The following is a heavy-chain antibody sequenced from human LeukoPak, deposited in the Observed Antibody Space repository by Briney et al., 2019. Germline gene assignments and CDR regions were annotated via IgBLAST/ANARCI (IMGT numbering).Heavy chain of an antibody. Sequence: ASVKVSCKASGYTFTDYYIHWVRQAPGQGLEWMGWINPNSGGTNYVQKFQGRVTMTRDTSISTAYMELSSLRSDDTAVYYCARGDSGSYPGWGQGTLVTVSS. CDR3: ARGDSGSYPG. V-gene: IGHV1-2*02. CDR1: GYTFTDYY. D-gene: IGHD1-26*01. CDR2: INPNSGGT. J-gene: IGHJ4*02.